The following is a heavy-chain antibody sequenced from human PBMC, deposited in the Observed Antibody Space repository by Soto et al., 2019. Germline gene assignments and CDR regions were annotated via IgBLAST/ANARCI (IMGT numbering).Heavy chain of an antibody. V-gene: IGHV1-18*01. CDR1: GYTFTSYG. D-gene: IGHD1-26*01. J-gene: IGHJ6*02. CDR2: ISAYNSNT. CDR3: ARDVRWELPYYYYYGMDV. Sequence: ASVKVSCKASGYTFTSYGISWVRQAPGQGLEWMGWISAYNSNTNYAQKLQGRVTMTTDTSTSTAYMELRSLRSDDTAVYYCARDVRWELPYYYYYGMDVWGQGTTVTVSS.